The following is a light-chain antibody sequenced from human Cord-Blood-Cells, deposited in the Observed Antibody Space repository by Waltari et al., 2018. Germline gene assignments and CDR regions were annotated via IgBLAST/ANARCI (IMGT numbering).Light chain of an antibody. CDR3: QQLNSYPLT. V-gene: IGKV1-9*01. CDR1: QGIRSY. Sequence: IQLTQSPSSLSASVGDRDTITCRASQGIRSYLAWYQQKPGKAPKLLIYAASTLQSGVPSRFSGSGSGTDFTLTISSLQPEDFATYYCQQLNSYPLTFGGGTKVEIK. CDR2: AAS. J-gene: IGKJ4*01.